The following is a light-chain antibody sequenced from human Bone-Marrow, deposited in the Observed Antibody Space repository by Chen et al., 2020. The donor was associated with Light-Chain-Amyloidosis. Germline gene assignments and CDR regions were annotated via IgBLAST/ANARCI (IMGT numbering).Light chain of an antibody. Sequence: SYELTQPPSVGASPGQTPRITCSGDDLPTKYAYWYQQKPGQAPVLVIHRDTERPSGISERFSGSSAGTTATLTISGVQAEDEADYHCQSADSSGTYEVIFGGGTKLTVL. CDR3: QSADSSGTYEVI. V-gene: IGLV3-25*03. J-gene: IGLJ2*01. CDR2: RDT. CDR1: DLPTKY.